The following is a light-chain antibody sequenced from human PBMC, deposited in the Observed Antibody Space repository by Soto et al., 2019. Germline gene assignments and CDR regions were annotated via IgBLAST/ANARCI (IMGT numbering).Light chain of an antibody. CDR3: QQRSNWHPT. J-gene: IGKJ5*01. Sequence: EIVLTQSPATLSLSPGERATLSCRASQGVSSYLAWYQQKPGQAPRLLIYDASNRATGIPARFSGSGPGTDFTLTIGSLEPEDFAVYYCQQRSNWHPTFGQGTRLEIK. CDR1: QGVSSY. CDR2: DAS. V-gene: IGKV3D-11*01.